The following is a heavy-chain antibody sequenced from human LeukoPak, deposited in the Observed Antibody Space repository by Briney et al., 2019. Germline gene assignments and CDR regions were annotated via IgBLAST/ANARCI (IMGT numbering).Heavy chain of an antibody. Sequence: PSETLSLTCTVSGGSISRSAYYWSWLRQNPGKGLEWIGYIYYSGSTNSNPSLKSRVTISVDTSKNQFSLKLSSVTAADTAVYYCARRAFSSGYYYFDYWGQGTLVTVSS. CDR1: GGSISRSAYY. D-gene: IGHD3-22*01. V-gene: IGHV4-61*05. CDR3: ARRAFSSGYYYFDY. J-gene: IGHJ4*02. CDR2: IYYSGST.